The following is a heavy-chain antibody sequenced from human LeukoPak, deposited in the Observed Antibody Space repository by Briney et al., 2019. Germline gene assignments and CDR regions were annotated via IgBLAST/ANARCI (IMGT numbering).Heavy chain of an antibody. J-gene: IGHJ4*02. V-gene: IGHV3-48*03. CDR2: ISSSGSTI. CDR3: ARYPDGSGSYYPGGY. D-gene: IGHD3-10*01. Sequence: GGSLRLSCAASGFTFSSYEMNWVRQAPGKGLEWVSYISSSGSTIYYADSVKGRFTISRDNAKNSLYLQMNSLRAEDTAVYYCARYPDGSGSYYPGGYWGQGTLVTVSS. CDR1: GFTFSSYE.